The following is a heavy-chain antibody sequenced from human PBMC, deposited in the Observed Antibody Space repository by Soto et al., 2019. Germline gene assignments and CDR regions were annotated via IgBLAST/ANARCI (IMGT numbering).Heavy chain of an antibody. CDR1: GGSISSGDFY. CDR2: IYYSGST. J-gene: IGHJ4*02. CDR3: ARADDFSDRFDY. Sequence: PSETLSLTCTVSGGSISSGDFYWRWIRQPPGKGLELIGNIYYSGSTYYNPSLRSRAIMSVDTSQNQFSLKLSSLTAADTAVYFCARADDFSDRFDYWGQGALVTAPQ. D-gene: IGHD4-17*01. V-gene: IGHV4-30-4*01.